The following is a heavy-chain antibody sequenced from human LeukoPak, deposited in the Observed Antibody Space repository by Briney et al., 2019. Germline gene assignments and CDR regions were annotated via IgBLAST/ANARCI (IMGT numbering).Heavy chain of an antibody. J-gene: IGHJ3*02. V-gene: IGHV6-1*01. CDR2: TYYRSKWYN. D-gene: IGHD2-2*01. Sequence: HSQTLSLTCAISGDSVSSNSAAWNWIRQSPSRGLEWLGRTYYRSKWYNDYAVSVKSRITINPDTSKNQFSLKLSSVTAADTAVYYCAREYVLPEGVVVVPRGAFDIWGQGTMVTVSS. CDR3: AREYVLPEGVVVVPRGAFDI. CDR1: GDSVSSNSAA.